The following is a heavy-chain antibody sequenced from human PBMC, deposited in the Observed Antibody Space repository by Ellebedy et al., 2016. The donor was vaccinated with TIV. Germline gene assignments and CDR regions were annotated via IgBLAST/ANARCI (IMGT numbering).Heavy chain of an antibody. CDR1: GFNFNIFA. Sequence: ESLKISCATSGFNFNIFAMSWVRQAPGEGLEWVSAISSSGDSTFYADSVKGRFTVSRDNSDNMLYLQMNSLRAADTAVYYWAKGRGGDWFGDTLDDPWGQGTLLTVSS. V-gene: IGHV3-23*01. CDR2: ISSSGDST. CDR3: AKGRGGDWFGDTLDDP. D-gene: IGHD3-10*01. J-gene: IGHJ5*02.